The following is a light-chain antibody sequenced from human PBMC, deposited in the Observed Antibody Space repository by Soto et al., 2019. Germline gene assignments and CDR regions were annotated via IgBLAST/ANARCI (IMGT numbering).Light chain of an antibody. CDR1: SSDVGGYNY. V-gene: IGLV2-14*01. Sequence: QSALTQPASVSGSPGQSITISCTGTSSDVGGYNYVSWYQQYPGKAPKLMIYHVSNRPSGVSNRFSGSKSGNSASLTISELQAEDEADYYCSSYTSTSTYVFGTGTKVTVL. J-gene: IGLJ1*01. CDR2: HVS. CDR3: SSYTSTSTYV.